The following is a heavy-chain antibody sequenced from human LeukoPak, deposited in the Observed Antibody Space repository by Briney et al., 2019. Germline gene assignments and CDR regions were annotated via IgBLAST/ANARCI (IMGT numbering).Heavy chain of an antibody. Sequence: GGSLRLSCAASGFTFSSHLMRWVRLAPGKGLEWVSSISDTGDKTYSADSMKGRFTISRDNSQNTLYLQMNGLTAEDTAVYYCARRSTTAAMDVWGQGTTVIVSS. CDR3: ARRSTTAAMDV. CDR1: GFTFSSHL. V-gene: IGHV3-23*01. D-gene: IGHD1-26*01. CDR2: ISDTGDKT. J-gene: IGHJ6*01.